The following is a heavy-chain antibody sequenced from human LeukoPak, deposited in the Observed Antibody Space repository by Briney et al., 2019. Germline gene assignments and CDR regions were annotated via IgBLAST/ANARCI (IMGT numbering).Heavy chain of an antibody. CDR1: GFSLSTSGGG. J-gene: IGHJ4*02. CDR3: ARETESPFDY. V-gene: IGHV2-5*01. Sequence: ESGPPLVNPTQPLTLTCTFSGFSLSTSGGGVGWIRQPPGKALEWLALIYWNDDKRYSPSLKSRLTITKHSPKHQVVLTITHMDPVDTATYYCARETESPFDYWGQGTLVTVSS. D-gene: IGHD1-14*01. CDR2: IYWNDDK.